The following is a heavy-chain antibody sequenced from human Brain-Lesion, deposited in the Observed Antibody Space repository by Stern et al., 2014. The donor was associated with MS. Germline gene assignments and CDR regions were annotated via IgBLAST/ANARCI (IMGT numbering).Heavy chain of an antibody. CDR3: ARGERWFDS. Sequence: EVQLVESGGGLVQPGGSLRLSCAASGFTFSNYWMHWVRQAPGKGLEWVSRVTNDGRRTSYADSVKGRFTMSRDNAKNTLYLQMNSLRVEDTAIYYCARGERWFDSWGQGTLVTVSS. CDR2: VTNDGRRT. J-gene: IGHJ5*01. CDR1: GFTFSNYW. V-gene: IGHV3-74*01.